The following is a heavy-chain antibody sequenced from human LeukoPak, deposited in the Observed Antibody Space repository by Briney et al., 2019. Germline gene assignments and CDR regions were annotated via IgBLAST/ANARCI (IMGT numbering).Heavy chain of an antibody. D-gene: IGHD5-24*01. CDR3: ARDEGWLQFLLFDY. CDR1: GYTFTSYG. CDR2: ISAYNGNT. J-gene: IGHJ4*02. Sequence: ASVKVSCKASGYTFTSYGISWVRQAPGQGLEWMGWISAYNGNTNYAQKLQGRVTITTDTSTSTAYMELRSLRSDDTAVYYCARDEGWLQFLLFDYWGQGTLVTVSS. V-gene: IGHV1-18*01.